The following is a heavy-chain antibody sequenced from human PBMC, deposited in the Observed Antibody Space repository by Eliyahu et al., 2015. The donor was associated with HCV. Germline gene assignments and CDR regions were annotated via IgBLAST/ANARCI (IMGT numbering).Heavy chain of an antibody. CDR3: ARGGGPPGY. CDR1: GFTFSTYW. J-gene: IGHJ4*02. Sequence: EVQLVESGGGLVQPGGSLXLSCAAXGFTFSTYWMSWVRQAPGKGLEWVANINQDGSEKYYVDSVKGRFTISRDNAKNSLYLQMNSLRAEDTAVYYCARGGGPPGYWGQGTLVTVSS. CDR2: INQDGSEK. V-gene: IGHV3-7*03. D-gene: IGHD3-16*01.